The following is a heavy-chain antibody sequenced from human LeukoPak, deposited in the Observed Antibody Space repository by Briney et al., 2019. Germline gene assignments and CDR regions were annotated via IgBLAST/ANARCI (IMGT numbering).Heavy chain of an antibody. CDR1: GFIFSSQS. J-gene: IGHJ4*02. Sequence: GGSLRLSCAASGFIFSSQSMNWVRQAPGKGLEWVSCISSSSYIYYADSVKGRFTISRDNAKNSLYLQMNSLRAEDTAVYYCAPAMNSGRYISDYWGQGTLVTVSS. V-gene: IGHV3-21*01. D-gene: IGHD1-26*01. CDR2: ISSSSYI. CDR3: APAMNSGRYISDY.